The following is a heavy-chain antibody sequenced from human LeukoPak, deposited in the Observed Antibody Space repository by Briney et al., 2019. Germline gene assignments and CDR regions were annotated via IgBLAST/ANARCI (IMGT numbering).Heavy chain of an antibody. J-gene: IGHJ4*02. V-gene: IGHV3-23*01. CDR1: GFTFSSYA. CDR3: AKLNLVVVTEIDY. CDR2: ISGSGGST. Sequence: GGSLRPSCAASGFTFSSYAMSWVRQAPGKGLEWVSAISGSGGSTYYADSVKGRFTISRDNSKNTLYLQMNSLRAEDTAVYYCAKLNLVVVTEIDYWGQGTLVTVSS. D-gene: IGHD2-21*02.